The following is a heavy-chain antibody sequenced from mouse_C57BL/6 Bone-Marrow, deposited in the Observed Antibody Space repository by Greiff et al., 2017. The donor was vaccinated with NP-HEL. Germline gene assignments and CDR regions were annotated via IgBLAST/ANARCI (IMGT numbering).Heavy chain of an antibody. D-gene: IGHD1-1*01. CDR2: ISNGGGST. Sequence: EVHLVESGGGLVQPGGSLKLSCAASGFTFSDYYMYWVRQTPEKRLEWVAYISNGGGSTYYPDTVKGRFTISRDNAKNTLYLQMNRLKSEDTAMYYCARRDYYGSSYLYWYFDVWGTGTTVTVSA. CDR1: GFTFSDYY. J-gene: IGHJ1*03. V-gene: IGHV5-12*01. CDR3: ARRDYYGSSYLYWYFDV.